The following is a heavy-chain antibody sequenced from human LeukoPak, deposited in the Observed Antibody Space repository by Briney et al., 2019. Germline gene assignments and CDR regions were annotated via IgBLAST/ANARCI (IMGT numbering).Heavy chain of an antibody. J-gene: IGHJ3*02. CDR1: GYTFTSYY. V-gene: IGHV1-46*01. CDR3: ARCRYPGRDGYGLRILDI. Sequence: ASVKVSCKASGYTFTSYYMHWVRQAPGQGLEWMGIINPSGGSTSYAQKFQGRVTMTRDTSTSTVYMDLSSLRSEDTAVYYCARCRYPGRDGYGLRILDIWGQGTMVTVSS. CDR2: INPSGGST. D-gene: IGHD5-24*01.